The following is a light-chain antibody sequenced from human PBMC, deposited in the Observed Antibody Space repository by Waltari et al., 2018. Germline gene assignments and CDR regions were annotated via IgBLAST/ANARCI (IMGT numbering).Light chain of an antibody. CDR2: GAS. CDR3: QQYNNWPRRLT. Sequence: EIVMTQSPATLSVSPGERATLSCRASQSVSSNLAWYQQKPGQAPRLLIYGASTTATGIPARFSGSGSGTEFTLTISSLQSEDFAVYYCQQYNNWPRRLTFGGGTKVEIK. CDR1: QSVSSN. V-gene: IGKV3-15*01. J-gene: IGKJ4*01.